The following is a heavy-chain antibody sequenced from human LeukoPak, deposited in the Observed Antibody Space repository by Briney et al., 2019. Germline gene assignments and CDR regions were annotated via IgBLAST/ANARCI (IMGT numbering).Heavy chain of an antibody. J-gene: IGHJ4*02. CDR1: GFPVNKYE. D-gene: IGHD2-21*02. CDR2: VDAGATST. CDR3: VRGRLLRSTKYLDS. V-gene: IGHV3-48*03. Sequence: GGSLRLSCAASGFPVNKYEIDWVRQAPGKGLEWISYVDAGATSTSYADSVWGRFTLSRDNAQNSVHLQMNSLRDEDTAVYYCVRGRLLRSTKYLDSWGQGALVTVSS.